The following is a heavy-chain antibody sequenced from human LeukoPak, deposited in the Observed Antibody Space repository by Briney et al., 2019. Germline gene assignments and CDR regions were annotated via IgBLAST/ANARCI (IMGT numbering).Heavy chain of an antibody. J-gene: IGHJ3*02. CDR2: ISWDGGSI. V-gene: IGHV3-43D*04. CDR1: GFTFDDYA. Sequence: GGSLRLSCAASGFTFDDYAMHWVRQAPGKGLEWVSLISWDGGSIGYADSVKGRFTISRDNAKNSLYLQMNSLRAEDTALYYCAKDIGRFPHALDIWGQGTMVTVSS. D-gene: IGHD2-21*01. CDR3: AKDIGRFPHALDI.